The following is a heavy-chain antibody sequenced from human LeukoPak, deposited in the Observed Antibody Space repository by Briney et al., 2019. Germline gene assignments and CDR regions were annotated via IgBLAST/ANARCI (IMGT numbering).Heavy chain of an antibody. J-gene: IGHJ4*02. CDR1: GFTFRSYE. D-gene: IGHD1-26*01. V-gene: IGHV3-48*03. CDR2: VSSSGSTI. CDR3: ARDDAMGATIDY. Sequence: GGSLRLSCAASGFTFRSYEMNWVRQAPGKGLEWVSYVSSSGSTIYYADSVKGRFTISRENAKNSLYLQMNSLRAEDTAVYYCARDDAMGATIDYWGQGTLVTVSS.